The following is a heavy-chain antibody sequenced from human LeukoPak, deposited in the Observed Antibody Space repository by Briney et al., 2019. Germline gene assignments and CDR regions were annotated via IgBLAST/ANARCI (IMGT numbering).Heavy chain of an antibody. CDR1: GFTFSSYS. V-gene: IGHV3-21*01. D-gene: IGHD6-13*01. CDR2: ISSSSSYI. CDR3: ARVWGAAAGPGAFDI. J-gene: IGHJ3*02. Sequence: GGSLRLSCAASGFTFSSYSMNWVRQAPGKGLEWVSSISSSSSYIYYADSVKGRFTISRDNAKNSLYLQMNSLRAEDTAVYYCARVWGAAAGPGAFDIWGQGTMVTVSS.